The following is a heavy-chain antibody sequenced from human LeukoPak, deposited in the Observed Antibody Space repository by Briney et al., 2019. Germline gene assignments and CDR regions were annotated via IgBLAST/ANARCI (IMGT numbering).Heavy chain of an antibody. CDR2: IYPSGST. Sequence: SETLSLTCTVSGGSISSYYWSWIRQPAGKGLEWIGRIYPSGSTNYNPSLKSRVTMSVDWSKNQVSLKLSSVTAADTAVYYCARVKMITFGGVIVIPRYFDYWGQGTLVTVSS. J-gene: IGHJ4*02. CDR3: ARVKMITFGGVIVIPRYFDY. V-gene: IGHV4-4*07. D-gene: IGHD3-16*02. CDR1: GGSISSYY.